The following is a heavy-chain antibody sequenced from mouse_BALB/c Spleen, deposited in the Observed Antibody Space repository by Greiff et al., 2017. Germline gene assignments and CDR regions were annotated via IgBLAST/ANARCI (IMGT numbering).Heavy chain of an antibody. J-gene: IGHJ4*01. Sequence: QVQLQQPGAELVKPGASVKMSCKASGYTFTSYNMHWVKQTPGQGLEWIGAIYPGNGDTSYNQKFKGKATLTADKSSSTAYMQLSSLTSEDSAVYYCAMETTVVATGYYAMDYWGQGNSVTVSS. CDR3: AMETTVVATGYYAMDY. CDR2: IYPGNGDT. V-gene: IGHV1-12*01. D-gene: IGHD1-1*01. CDR1: GYTFTSYN.